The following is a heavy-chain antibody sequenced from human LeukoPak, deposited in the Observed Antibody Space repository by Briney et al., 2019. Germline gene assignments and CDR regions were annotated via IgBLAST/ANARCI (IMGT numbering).Heavy chain of an antibody. CDR3: ARENVTMVRGGRRRRYGMDV. V-gene: IGHV3-11*05. Sequence: GGSLRLSCAASGFSFSGYYMNWIRQAPGKGLEWISYISSSSSYTNYVDSVKGRFTISRDNAKNSPYLQMNSLRTEDTAVYYCARENVTMVRGGRRRRYGMDVWGKGTPVTVSS. D-gene: IGHD3-10*01. CDR1: GFSFSGYY. J-gene: IGHJ6*04. CDR2: ISSSSSYT.